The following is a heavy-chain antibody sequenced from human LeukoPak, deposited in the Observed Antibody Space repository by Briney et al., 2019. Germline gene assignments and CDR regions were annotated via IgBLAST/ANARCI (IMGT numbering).Heavy chain of an antibody. CDR1: GYTFTSYG. J-gene: IGHJ6*02. Sequence: ASVKVFCKASGYTFTSYGISWVRQAPGQGLEWMGWISAYNGNTNYAQKLQGRVTMTTDTSTSTAYMELRSLRSDDTAVYYCARDPSNYYDSSGYSRVDYYYGMDVWGQGTTVTVSS. CDR2: ISAYNGNT. D-gene: IGHD3-22*01. V-gene: IGHV1-18*01. CDR3: ARDPSNYYDSSGYSRVDYYYGMDV.